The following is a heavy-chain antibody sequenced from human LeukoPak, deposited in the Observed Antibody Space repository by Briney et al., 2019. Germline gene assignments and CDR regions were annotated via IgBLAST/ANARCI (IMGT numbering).Heavy chain of an antibody. D-gene: IGHD1-26*01. CDR3: ARRMHGRSAGSYYHYYYYMDV. V-gene: IGHV1-18*04. CDR1: GYTFTGYC. CDR2: ISAYNGNK. Sequence: GASVKVSCKASGYTFTGYCMHWVRPAPAQGLEGMGWISAYNGNKNYAQKLQGRVTMTTDTSTSTAYMELRSLRSDDTAVYYCARRMHGRSAGSYYHYYYYMDVWGKGTTVTVSS. J-gene: IGHJ6*03.